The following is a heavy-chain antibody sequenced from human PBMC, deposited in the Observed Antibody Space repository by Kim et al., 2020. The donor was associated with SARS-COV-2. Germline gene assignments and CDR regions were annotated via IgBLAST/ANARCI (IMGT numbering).Heavy chain of an antibody. CDR1: GYTLTELS. V-gene: IGHV1-24*01. J-gene: IGHJ6*02. CDR3: ATYQAETYYYYYGMDV. CDR2: FDPEDGET. Sequence: ASVKVSCKVSGYTLTELSMHWVRQAPGKGLEWMGGFDPEDGETIYAQKFQGRVTMTEDTSTDTAYMELSSLRSEDTAVYYCATYQAETYYYYYGMDVWGQGTTVTVSS.